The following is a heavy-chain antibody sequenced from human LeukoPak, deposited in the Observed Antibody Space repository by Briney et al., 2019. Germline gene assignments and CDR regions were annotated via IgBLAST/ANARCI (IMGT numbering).Heavy chain of an antibody. J-gene: IGHJ3*02. D-gene: IGHD2-2*01. CDR2: ISSSSSYI. CDR3: ARARYCSSTSCFDAFDI. V-gene: IGHV3-21*01. Sequence: GGSLRLSCAASGFTFSSYSMNWVRQAPGKGLEWVSSISSSSSYIYYADSVKGRFTISGDNAKNSLYLQMNSLRAEDTAVYYCARARYCSSTSCFDAFDIWGQGTMVTVSS. CDR1: GFTFSSYS.